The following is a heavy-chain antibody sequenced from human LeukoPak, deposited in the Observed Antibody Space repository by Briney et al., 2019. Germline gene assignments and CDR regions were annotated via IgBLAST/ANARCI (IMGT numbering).Heavy chain of an antibody. D-gene: IGHD3-22*01. CDR3: ARYDYYDYY. Sequence: GSXXLXCXASGFTFSDYYMSWIRQAPGKGLEWVSYISSSGSTIYYADSVKGRFTISRDNAKNSLYLQMNSLRAEDTAVYYCARYDYYDYYWGQGTLVTVSS. CDR2: ISSSGSTI. J-gene: IGHJ4*02. V-gene: IGHV3-11*01. CDR1: GFTFSDYY.